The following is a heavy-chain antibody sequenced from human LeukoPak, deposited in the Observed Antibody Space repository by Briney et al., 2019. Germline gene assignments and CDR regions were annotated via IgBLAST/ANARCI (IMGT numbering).Heavy chain of an antibody. Sequence: SETLSLTCTVSGGSIRSSYYYWGWIRQPPGTGPEWIGSIYDSGSTYYNPSLKSRVTISVDTSKNQFSLKLSSVTAADTAVYYCARVLRSWFYFDYWGQGTLVTVSS. CDR2: IYDSGST. CDR1: GGSIRSSYYY. D-gene: IGHD6-13*01. V-gene: IGHV4-39*07. J-gene: IGHJ4*02. CDR3: ARVLRSWFYFDY.